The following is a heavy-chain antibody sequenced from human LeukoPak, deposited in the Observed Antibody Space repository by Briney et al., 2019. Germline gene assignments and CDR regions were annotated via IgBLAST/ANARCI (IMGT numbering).Heavy chain of an antibody. Sequence: PSQTLSLTCAVSGGSISSGGYSWSWIRQPPGKGLEWIGYIYHSGSTYYNLSLKSRVTISVDRSKNQFSLKLSSVTAADTAVYYCARENGIAAAGTRGAFDIWGQGTMVTVSS. J-gene: IGHJ3*02. CDR2: IYHSGST. V-gene: IGHV4-30-2*01. CDR1: GGSISSGGYS. D-gene: IGHD6-13*01. CDR3: ARENGIAAAGTRGAFDI.